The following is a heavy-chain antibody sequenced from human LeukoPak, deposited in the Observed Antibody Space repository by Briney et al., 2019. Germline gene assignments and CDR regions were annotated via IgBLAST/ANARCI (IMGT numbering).Heavy chain of an antibody. CDR1: GFTFSSYA. D-gene: IGHD2-15*01. Sequence: GGSLRLSCAASGFTFSSYAMHWVRQAPGKGLEWVAVISFDGSNKYYADSVKGRFTISRDNSKNTLYLQMNSLRAEDTAVYYCAREGCSGGSCYYYYYYMDVWGKGTTVTVSS. V-gene: IGHV3-30*04. J-gene: IGHJ6*03. CDR3: AREGCSGGSCYYYYYYMDV. CDR2: ISFDGSNK.